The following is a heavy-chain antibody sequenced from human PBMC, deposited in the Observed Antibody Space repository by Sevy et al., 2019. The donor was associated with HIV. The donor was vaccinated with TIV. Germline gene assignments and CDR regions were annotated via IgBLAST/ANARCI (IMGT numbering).Heavy chain of an antibody. CDR3: AKVTGVTMVRGVIIKGGYFDY. V-gene: IGHV3-23*01. Sequence: GGSLRLSCAASGFTFSSYAMSWVRQAPGKGLEWVSAISGSGGSTYYADSVKGRFTISRDNSKNTRYLQMNSLRAEDTAVYYCAKVTGVTMVRGVIIKGGYFDYWGQGTLVTVSS. CDR1: GFTFSSYA. D-gene: IGHD3-10*01. CDR2: ISGSGGST. J-gene: IGHJ4*02.